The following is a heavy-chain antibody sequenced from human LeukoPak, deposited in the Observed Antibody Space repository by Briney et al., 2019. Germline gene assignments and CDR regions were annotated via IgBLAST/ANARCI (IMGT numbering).Heavy chain of an antibody. CDR2: IYYSGST. CDR3: ARGVAYYYDSSGYSDYYYYMDV. V-gene: IGHV4-59*01. J-gene: IGHJ6*03. Sequence: PSETLSLTCTVSGGSISSYYWSWIRQPPGKGLEWIGYIYYSGSTNYNPSLKSRVTISVDTSKNQFSLKLSSVTAADTAVYYCARGVAYYYDSSGYSDYYYYMDVWGKGTTVTISS. CDR1: GGSISSYY. D-gene: IGHD3-22*01.